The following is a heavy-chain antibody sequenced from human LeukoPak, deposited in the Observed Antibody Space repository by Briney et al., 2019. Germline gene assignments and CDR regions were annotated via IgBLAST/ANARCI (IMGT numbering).Heavy chain of an antibody. CDR1: GGSISSYY. Sequence: PSETLSLTCTVSGGSISSYYWSWIRQPPGKGLEWIGYIYYSGSTNYNPSLKSRVTISVDTSKNQFSLKLSSVTAADTAVYYCARDRYWFDPWGQGTLVTVPS. CDR2: IYYSGST. V-gene: IGHV4-59*01. CDR3: ARDRYWFDP. J-gene: IGHJ5*02.